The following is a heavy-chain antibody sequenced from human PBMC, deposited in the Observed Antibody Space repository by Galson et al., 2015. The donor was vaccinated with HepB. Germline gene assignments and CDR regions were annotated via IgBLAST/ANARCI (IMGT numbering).Heavy chain of an antibody. V-gene: IGHV3-23*01. Sequence: SLRLSCAASEFAFSTYAMTWVRQAPGKGLEWVSLISSGGSTYYADSVRGRFTISRDNSKNTLYLQMNSLRAEDTAVYYCAKETTGWFLDYWGQGTLVTVSS. J-gene: IGHJ4*02. CDR1: EFAFSTYA. CDR3: AKETTGWFLDY. CDR2: ISSGGST. D-gene: IGHD6-19*01.